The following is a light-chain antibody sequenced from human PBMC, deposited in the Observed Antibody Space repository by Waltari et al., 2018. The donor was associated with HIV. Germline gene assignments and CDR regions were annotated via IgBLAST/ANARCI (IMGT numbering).Light chain of an antibody. CDR3: QQYGSSLFT. Sequence: EIVLTQSPGTLSLSPGERATPPCRASPSGSSRFLAWYQQKPGQAPRLLIYGASSRATGIPDRFSGSGSGTEFTLTISSLEPEDFAVYHCQQYGSSLFTFGGGTKVEIK. CDR1: PSGSSRF. CDR2: GAS. V-gene: IGKV3-20*01. J-gene: IGKJ4*01.